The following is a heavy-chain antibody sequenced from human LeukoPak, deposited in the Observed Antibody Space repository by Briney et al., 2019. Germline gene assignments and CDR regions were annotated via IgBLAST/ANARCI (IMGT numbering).Heavy chain of an antibody. CDR3: ARVCGSGSYYGCYSVREAFDI. CDR2: ISAYNGNT. Sequence: GASVKVSCKASGYTFTSYGISWVRQAPGQGLEWMGWISAYNGNTNYAQKLQGRVTMTTDTSTSTAYMEPRSLRSDDTAVYYCARVCGSGSYYGCYSVREAFDIWGQGTMVTVSS. CDR1: GYTFTSYG. V-gene: IGHV1-18*01. J-gene: IGHJ3*02. D-gene: IGHD3-10*01.